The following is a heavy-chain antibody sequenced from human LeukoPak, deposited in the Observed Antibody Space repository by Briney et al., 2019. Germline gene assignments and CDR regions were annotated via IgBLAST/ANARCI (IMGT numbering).Heavy chain of an antibody. J-gene: IGHJ4*02. V-gene: IGHV3-30*18. CDR1: GFTFSSYG. Sequence: PGGSLRLSCAASGFTFSSYGMHWVRQAPGKGLEWVAVISYDGSNKYYADSVKGRFTISRDNAKNSLYLQMNSLRAEDTALYYCAKGGPYYYETKPYFDYWGQGTLVTVSS. CDR3: AKGGPYYYETKPYFDY. CDR2: ISYDGSNK. D-gene: IGHD3-22*01.